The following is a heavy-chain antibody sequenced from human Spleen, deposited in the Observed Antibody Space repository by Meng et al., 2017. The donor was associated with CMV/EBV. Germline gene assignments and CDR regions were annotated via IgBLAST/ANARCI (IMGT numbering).Heavy chain of an antibody. CDR3: AREVKAVTSYYYYGMDV. D-gene: IGHD4-17*01. J-gene: IGHJ6*02. Sequence: GGSLRLSCTVSGYSISSGYYWGWIRQAPGKGLEWVSYISSSGSTIYYADSVKGRFTISRDNAKNSLYLQMNSLRAEDTAVYYCAREVKAVTSYYYYGMDVWGQGTTVTVSS. V-gene: IGHV3-11*01. CDR1: GYSISSGYY. CDR2: ISSSGSTI.